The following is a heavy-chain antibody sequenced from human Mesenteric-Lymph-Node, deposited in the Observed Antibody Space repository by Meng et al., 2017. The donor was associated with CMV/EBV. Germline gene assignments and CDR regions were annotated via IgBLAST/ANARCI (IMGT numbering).Heavy chain of an antibody. CDR2: ISWDGGHT. D-gene: IGHD1-26*01. V-gene: IGHV3-43*01. J-gene: IGHJ6*02. CDR1: GFTFEDYT. Sequence: GESLKISCAASGFTFEDYTMYWVRQVPGKGLDWVSLISWDGGHTYYAESVKGRFTISRDNSKNSLYLQMNSLTTDDSALYYCARDRVAVTGNYYYYIMDVWGQGTTVTVSS. CDR3: ARDRVAVTGNYYYYIMDV.